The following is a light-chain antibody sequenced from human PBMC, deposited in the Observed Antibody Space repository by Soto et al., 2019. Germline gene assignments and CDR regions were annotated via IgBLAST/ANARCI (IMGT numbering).Light chain of an antibody. CDR1: QSVSSSY. CDR2: GAS. CDR3: QQRSNWPLLT. V-gene: IGKV3D-7*01. J-gene: IGKJ5*01. Sequence: EIVMTQSPATLSLSPGERATLSCRASQSVSSSYLSWYQQKPGQAPRLLIYGASTRATGIPARFSGSGSGTDFTLTISSLEPEDFAVYYCQQRSNWPLLTFGQGTRLEIK.